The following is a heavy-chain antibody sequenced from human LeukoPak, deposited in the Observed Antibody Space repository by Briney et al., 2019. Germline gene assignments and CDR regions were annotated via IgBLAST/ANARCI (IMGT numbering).Heavy chain of an antibody. Sequence: GGSLRLSCAASGFTFSSYAMHWVRQAPGKGLERVAVISYDGSNKYYADSVKGRFTISRDNSKNTLYLQMNSLRAEDTAVYYCARGSLLRGDIYGRFDYWGQGTPVTVSS. D-gene: IGHD5-18*01. CDR3: ARGSLLRGDIYGRFDY. J-gene: IGHJ4*02. V-gene: IGHV3-30-3*01. CDR1: GFTFSSYA. CDR2: ISYDGSNK.